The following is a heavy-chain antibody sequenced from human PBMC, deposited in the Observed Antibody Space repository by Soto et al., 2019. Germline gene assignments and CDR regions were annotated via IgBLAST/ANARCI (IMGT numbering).Heavy chain of an antibody. CDR3: VREALRGGSYYYGMDV. V-gene: IGHV5-51*01. CDR2: IYPGDLDT. J-gene: IGHJ6*02. Sequence: GESVKISCKGSGYSFTRYWIGWVRQMPGKGLEWVGIIYPGDLDTRYSPSFRGQVTISADRSTSTAYLQWNSLKASDTAIYYCVREALRGGSYYYGMDVWGQGTTVTVSS. CDR1: GYSFTRYW. D-gene: IGHD4-17*01.